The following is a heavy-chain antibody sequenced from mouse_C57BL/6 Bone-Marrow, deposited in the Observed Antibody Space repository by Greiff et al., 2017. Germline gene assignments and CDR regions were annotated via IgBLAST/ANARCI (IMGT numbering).Heavy chain of an antibody. D-gene: IGHD1-1*01. J-gene: IGHJ4*01. CDR1: GYTFTSYG. V-gene: IGHV1-81*01. Sequence: QVQLQQSGAELARPGASVKLSCKASGYTFTSYGISWVKQRTGQGLEWIGEIYPRSGNTYYNEKFKGKATLTADKSSSTAYMELRSLTSEDSAVXFCARDPHYYGSSYYAMDYWGQGTSVTVSS. CDR3: ARDPHYYGSSYYAMDY. CDR2: IYPRSGNT.